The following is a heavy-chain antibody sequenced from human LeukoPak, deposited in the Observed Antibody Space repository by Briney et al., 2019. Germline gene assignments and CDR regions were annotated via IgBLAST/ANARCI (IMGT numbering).Heavy chain of an antibody. CDR2: INPNSGGT. J-gene: IGHJ4*02. V-gene: IGHV1-2*06. CDR3: ARELIFGASATSYFDY. D-gene: IGHD3-3*01. CDR1: GYTFTGYY. Sequence: ASVNVSCKASGYTFTGYYMHWERQAPGQGLEWMGRINPNSGGTNYAQKFQGRVTMTRDTSISTAYMELSRLRSDDTAVYYCARELIFGASATSYFDYWGQGTLVTVSS.